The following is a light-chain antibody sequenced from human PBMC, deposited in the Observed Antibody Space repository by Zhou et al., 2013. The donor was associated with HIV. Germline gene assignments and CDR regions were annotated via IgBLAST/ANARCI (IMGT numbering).Light chain of an antibody. Sequence: EIVLTQSPGTLSLSPGVRATLSCRASQSVSSSYLSWYQQKPGQAPRLLIYGASSRATGIPDRFSGSGSGTDFTLTISRLEPEDFAVYYCQQYGSSPIFGGGTKVEIK. J-gene: IGKJ4*01. V-gene: IGKV3-20*01. CDR2: GAS. CDR3: QQYGSSPI. CDR1: QSVSSSY.